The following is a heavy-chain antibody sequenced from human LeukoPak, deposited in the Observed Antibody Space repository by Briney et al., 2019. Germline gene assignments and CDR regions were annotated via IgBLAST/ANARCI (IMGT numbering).Heavy chain of an antibody. CDR1: GGSISSSSYY. D-gene: IGHD6-13*01. CDR2: IYHSGST. J-gene: IGHJ4*02. Sequence: SETLSLTCTVSGGSISSSSYYWGWIRQPPGKGLEWIGYIYHSGSTYYNPSLKSRVTISVDRSKNQFSLKLSSVTAADTAVYYCARGSSGSSSWYVSYWGQGTLVTVSS. V-gene: IGHV4-30-2*01. CDR3: ARGSSGSSSWYVSY.